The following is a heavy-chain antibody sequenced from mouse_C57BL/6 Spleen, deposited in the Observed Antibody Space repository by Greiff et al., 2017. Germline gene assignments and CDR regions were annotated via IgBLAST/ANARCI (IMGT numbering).Heavy chain of an antibody. D-gene: IGHD3-2*02. Sequence: QVQLQQPGAELVKPGASVKLSCKASGYTFTSYWMHWVKQRPGQGLEWIGMIHPNSGSTNYNEKFKSKATLTVDKSSSTAYMQLSRLTSEDSAVYYCARADSSGYRFAYWGQGTLVTVSA. CDR1: GYTFTSYW. CDR2: IHPNSGST. J-gene: IGHJ3*01. CDR3: ARADSSGYRFAY. V-gene: IGHV1-64*01.